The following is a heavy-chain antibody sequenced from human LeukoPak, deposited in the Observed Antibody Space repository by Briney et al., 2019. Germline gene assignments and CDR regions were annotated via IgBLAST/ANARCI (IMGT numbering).Heavy chain of an antibody. D-gene: IGHD5-24*01. Sequence: GGSLRLSCAASGFRFSDYSTNWVRQAPGKGLEWISYIGISSGNTNYADSVKGRFTISRDKAKNSLYLQMNSLRVEDTAVYYCARDYKYAFDNWGQGTLVTVSS. V-gene: IGHV3-48*01. CDR2: IGISSGNT. CDR1: GFRFSDYS. J-gene: IGHJ4*02. CDR3: ARDYKYAFDN.